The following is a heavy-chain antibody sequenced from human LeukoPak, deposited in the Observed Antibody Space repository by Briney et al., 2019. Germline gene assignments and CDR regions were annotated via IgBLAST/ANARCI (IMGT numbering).Heavy chain of an antibody. D-gene: IGHD6-13*01. V-gene: IGHV3-69-1*01. Sequence: GGSLRLSCAASGFTFRDYHMNWVRQAPGKGLEWVSTFVRGSTYYADTVQGRFTTSRDNSKNTLYLQMNSLRAEDTAVYFCTRAAPYGTSWYGKDDNWGQGTLVAVSS. J-gene: IGHJ4*02. CDR3: TRAAPYGTSWYGKDDN. CDR2: TFVRGST. CDR1: GFTFRDYH.